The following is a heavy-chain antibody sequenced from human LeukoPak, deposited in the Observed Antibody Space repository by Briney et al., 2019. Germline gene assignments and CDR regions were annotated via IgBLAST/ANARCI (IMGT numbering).Heavy chain of an antibody. Sequence: GGSLRLSCTASGFTFSSYSMNWVRQAPGKGLEWVSSISSGSTYIYYADSVKGRFTVSRDNAKNSLYLQMNSLRAEDTAVYYCARESGSGNYYYDYWGQGTLVTVSS. D-gene: IGHD3-10*01. J-gene: IGHJ4*02. CDR2: ISSGSTYI. V-gene: IGHV3-21*01. CDR3: ARESGSGNYYYDY. CDR1: GFTFSSYS.